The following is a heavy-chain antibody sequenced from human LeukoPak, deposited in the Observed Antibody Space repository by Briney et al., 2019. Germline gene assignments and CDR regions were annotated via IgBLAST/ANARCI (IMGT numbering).Heavy chain of an antibody. V-gene: IGHV3-23*01. CDR3: ARDGGGTYYYDSSGSYFLGAFDI. Sequence: PGGSLRLSCAASGFSFGSYAMSWVRQAAGKGLEWVSEICGSVSGSGDCTHYADSVKGRFTISRDNSKNTLYLQMNSLRAEDTAVYYCARDGGGTYYYDSSGSYFLGAFDIWAQGTMVPVSS. J-gene: IGHJ3*02. D-gene: IGHD3-22*01. CDR2: ICGSVSGSGDCT. CDR1: GFSFGSYA.